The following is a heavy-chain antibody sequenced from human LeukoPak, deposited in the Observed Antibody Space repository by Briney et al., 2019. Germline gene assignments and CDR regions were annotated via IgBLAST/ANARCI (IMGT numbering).Heavy chain of an antibody. V-gene: IGHV3-13*01. CDR2: IGTAGDT. CDR1: GLTFSSYD. J-gene: IGHJ4*02. CDR3: ARGAAAAGDY. Sequence: GGSLRLSCAASGLTFSSYDMHWVRQATGKGLEWVSAIGTAGDTYYPGSVKGRFTISRDNAKNSLYLQMNSLRAEDTAVYYCARGAAAAGDYWGQGTLVTVSS. D-gene: IGHD6-13*01.